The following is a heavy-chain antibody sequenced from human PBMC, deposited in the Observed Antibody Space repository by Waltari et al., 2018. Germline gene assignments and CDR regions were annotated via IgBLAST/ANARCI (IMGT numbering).Heavy chain of an antibody. V-gene: IGHV3-21*01. CDR1: GSFFNINT. CDR3: ARKMATVTHYYGMDV. CDR2: ISSSGTYK. D-gene: IGHD2-21*02. J-gene: IGHJ6*02. Sequence: EVRLVESGGGRVRRGGSRTVSCVASGSFFNINTWPWVRQAPGKGLEWVSSISSSGTYKFYADSVKGRFSISRDNANNSLYLQMNSLRAEDTAVYYCARKMATVTHYYGMDVWGQGTTVTVSS.